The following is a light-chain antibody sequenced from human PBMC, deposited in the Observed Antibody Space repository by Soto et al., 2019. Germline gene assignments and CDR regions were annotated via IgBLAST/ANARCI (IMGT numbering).Light chain of an antibody. CDR2: GAS. V-gene: IGKV3-20*01. CDR3: QQYGSSPPWT. CDR1: QSVSCSY. Sequence: EIVLTQSPGTLSLSPGERATLSCRASQSVSCSYLAWYQQKPGQAPRLLIYGASSRATGIPDRFSGSGSGTDFTLTFSRLEPEDFAVYYCQQYGSSPPWTFGQGTKV. J-gene: IGKJ1*01.